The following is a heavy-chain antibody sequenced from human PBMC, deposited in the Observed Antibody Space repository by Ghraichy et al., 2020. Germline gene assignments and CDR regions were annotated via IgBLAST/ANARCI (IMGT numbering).Heavy chain of an antibody. CDR2: INPNSGGT. J-gene: IGHJ4*02. D-gene: IGHD2-15*01. V-gene: IGHV1-2*02. CDR1: GYTFTGYY. Sequence: ASVKVSCKASGYTFTGYYMHWVRQAPGQGLEWMGWINPNSGGTNYAQKFQGRVTMTRDTSISTAYMELSRLRSDDTAVYYCASRLWGIYCSGGSCAPPRWGQGTLVTVSS. CDR3: ASRLWGIYCSGGSCAPPR.